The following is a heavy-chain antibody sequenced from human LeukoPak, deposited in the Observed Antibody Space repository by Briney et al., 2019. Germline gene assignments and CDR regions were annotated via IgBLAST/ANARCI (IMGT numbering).Heavy chain of an antibody. CDR1: GFTFSSYA. Sequence: GGSLRLSCAASGFTFSSYAMSWVRQAPGKGLEWVSAISGSSGSTYYADSVKGRFTISRDNSKNTLYLQMNSLRAEDTAVYYCAKNQGLWFGELSDYWGQGTLVTVSS. V-gene: IGHV3-23*01. CDR3: AKNQGLWFGELSDY. CDR2: ISGSSGST. D-gene: IGHD3-10*01. J-gene: IGHJ4*02.